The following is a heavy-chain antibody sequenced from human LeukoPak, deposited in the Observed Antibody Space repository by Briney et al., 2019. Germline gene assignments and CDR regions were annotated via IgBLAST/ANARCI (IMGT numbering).Heavy chain of an antibody. V-gene: IGHV3-48*04. CDR1: GFTFSSYT. Sequence: GGSLRLSCAASGFTFSSYTMNWVRQAPGKGLEWVSYISSSGSTIHYADSVKGRFTISRDNAKNSLYLQMNSLRAEDTAVYYCARVEGRYYMDVWGKGTTVTISS. J-gene: IGHJ6*03. CDR2: ISSSGSTI. CDR3: ARVEGRYYMDV.